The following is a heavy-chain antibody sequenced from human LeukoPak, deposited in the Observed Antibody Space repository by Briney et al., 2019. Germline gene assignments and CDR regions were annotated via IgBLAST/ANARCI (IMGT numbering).Heavy chain of an antibody. Sequence: SETLSLTCAVYGGSFSGYYWSWIRQSPGKVLEWIGEINHSGSTNYNPSLKSRITISVDTSKNQFSLKLSSVTAADTAVYYCARDRAFDWSFDYWGQGTLVTVSS. D-gene: IGHD3-9*01. CDR2: INHSGST. V-gene: IGHV4-34*01. CDR1: GGSFSGYY. CDR3: ARDRAFDWSFDY. J-gene: IGHJ4*02.